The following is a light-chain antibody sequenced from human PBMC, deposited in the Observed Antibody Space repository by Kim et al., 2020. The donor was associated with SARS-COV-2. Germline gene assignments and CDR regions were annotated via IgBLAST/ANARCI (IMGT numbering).Light chain of an antibody. CDR3: NSRDSRGNQLV. V-gene: IGLV3-19*01. Sequence: SSELTQDPAVSVALGQTVRIPCPLDILRRYYVSWYQQKTGQAPVVVIHGKKNRPSGIPDRFSGSSSGNTASLTITWSQAEDDSYYYCNSRDSRGNQLVFG. J-gene: IGLJ1*01. CDR1: ILRRYY. CDR2: GKK.